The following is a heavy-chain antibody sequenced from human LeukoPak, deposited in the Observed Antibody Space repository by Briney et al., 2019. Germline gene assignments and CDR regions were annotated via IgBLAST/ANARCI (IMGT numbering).Heavy chain of an antibody. V-gene: IGHV3-7*01. CDR3: AKAPPKITGVLGTSFDY. J-gene: IGHJ4*02. CDR1: GFTFSIYW. D-gene: IGHD3-16*01. Sequence: GGSLRLSCAASGFTFSIYWMSWVRQAPGKGLEWVANIKPDGSEEYYVDSVKGRFTISRDNVKNSLYLQMNSLRAEDTAVYYCAKAPPKITGVLGTSFDYWGQGSLVTVSS. CDR2: IKPDGSEE.